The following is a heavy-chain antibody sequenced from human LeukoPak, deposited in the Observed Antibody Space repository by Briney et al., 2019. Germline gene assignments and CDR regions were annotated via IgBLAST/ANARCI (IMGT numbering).Heavy chain of an antibody. Sequence: SETLSLTCTVSGGSISSSSYYWGWIRQPPGKGLEWIGSIYYSGSTNYNPSLKSRVTISVDTSKNQFSLKLSSVTAADTAVYYCARDSYGADWYFDLWGRGTLVTVSS. V-gene: IGHV4-39*07. CDR3: ARDSYGADWYFDL. J-gene: IGHJ2*01. D-gene: IGHD4-17*01. CDR1: GGSISSSSYY. CDR2: IYYSGST.